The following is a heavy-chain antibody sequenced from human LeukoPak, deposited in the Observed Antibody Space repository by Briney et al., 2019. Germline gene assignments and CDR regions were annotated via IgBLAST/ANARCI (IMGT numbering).Heavy chain of an antibody. Sequence: SETLSLTCTVSGGSIRTYHWSWIRQPPGKGLEWIGSIYYSGSTIYNPSLKSRVTISVDTSKNQFSLRLSSVTAADTAVYYCARGRGLGDYWGQGTLGTVSS. V-gene: IGHV4-59*01. D-gene: IGHD3-10*01. CDR3: ARGRGLGDY. CDR2: IYYSGST. J-gene: IGHJ4*02. CDR1: GGSIRTYH.